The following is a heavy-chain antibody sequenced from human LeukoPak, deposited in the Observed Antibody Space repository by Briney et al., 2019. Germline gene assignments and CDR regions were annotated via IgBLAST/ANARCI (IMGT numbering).Heavy chain of an antibody. CDR1: GGSISSYY. D-gene: IGHD3-22*01. CDR3: ARDRAPTYYDSSGYHDAFDI. Sequence: PSETLSLTCTVSGGSISSYYWRWIRQPAGKGLEWIGRIYTSGSTKYNPSLKSRLTISVDKSKNQFSLQLSSVTAADTAGYYCARDRAPTYYDSSGYHDAFDIWGQGTMVTVSS. J-gene: IGHJ3*02. V-gene: IGHV4-4*07. CDR2: IYTSGST.